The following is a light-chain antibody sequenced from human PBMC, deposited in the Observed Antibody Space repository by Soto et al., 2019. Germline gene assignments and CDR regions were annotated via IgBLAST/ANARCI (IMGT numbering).Light chain of an antibody. CDR2: SNN. CDR1: SSNIGSNT. J-gene: IGLJ3*02. Sequence: QSVLTQPPSASGTPWQRVTISCSGSSSNIGSNTVNWYQQLPGTAPKLLIYSNNQRPSGVPVRFSGSKSGTSASLAISGLQSEDEDDYYCAAWDDSLNGQVFGGGTKLTVL. V-gene: IGLV1-44*01. CDR3: AAWDDSLNGQV.